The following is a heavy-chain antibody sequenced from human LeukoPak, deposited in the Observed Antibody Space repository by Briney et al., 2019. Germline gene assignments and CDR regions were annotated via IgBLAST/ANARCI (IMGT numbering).Heavy chain of an antibody. CDR3: PRADGIPTMEN. V-gene: IGHV3-7*01. Sequence: GGSLRLSCVVSGFTFSRSWMTWGRQAPGKGLGWVASIQEDGREKYYEDSVRGRVTISRDNAKNSLFLQMSSLRAEDTAIYYCPRADGIPTMENWGQGTLVSVPS. CDR1: GFTFSRSW. J-gene: IGHJ4*02. D-gene: IGHD3-10*01. CDR2: IQEDGREK.